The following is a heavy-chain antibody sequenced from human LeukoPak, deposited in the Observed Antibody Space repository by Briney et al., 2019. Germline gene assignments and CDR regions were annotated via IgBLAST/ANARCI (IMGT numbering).Heavy chain of an antibody. CDR2: ISSSSSYI. CDR3: AREDILTGYYY. J-gene: IGHJ4*02. Sequence: GGSLRLSCAASGFTFSSYSMNWVRQAPGKGLEWVLSISSSSSYIYYADSVKGRFTISRDNAKNSLYLQMNSLRAEDTAVYYCAREDILTGYYYWGQGTLVTVSS. V-gene: IGHV3-21*01. D-gene: IGHD3-9*01. CDR1: GFTFSSYS.